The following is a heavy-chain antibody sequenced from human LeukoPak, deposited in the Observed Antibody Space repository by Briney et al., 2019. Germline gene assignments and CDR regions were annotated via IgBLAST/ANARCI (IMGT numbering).Heavy chain of an antibody. D-gene: IGHD1-26*01. CDR2: IRFDGSDK. J-gene: IGHJ4*02. CDR3: AKDIYSGSLKYFDS. Sequence: PGGSLRLSCAASGFTFSSFGMHWVRQAPGKGLEWVASIRFDGSDKYYADSVKGRITISRDNSRDTLYLQMNSLTAEDTAMYFCAKDIYSGSLKYFDSWGQGTLVTVSS. V-gene: IGHV3-30*02. CDR1: GFTFSSFG.